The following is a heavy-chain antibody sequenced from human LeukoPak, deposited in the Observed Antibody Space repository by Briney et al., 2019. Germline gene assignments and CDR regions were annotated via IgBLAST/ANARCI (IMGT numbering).Heavy chain of an antibody. J-gene: IGHJ4*02. V-gene: IGHV3-43*01. Sequence: LPGGSLRLSCAASGFTFDDYTMYWVRQAPGKGLEWVSLISWDGGSTYYADSVKGRFTISRDNSKNSLYLQMNSLRTEDTALYYCAKDIGVGYCNGCLFDYWGQGTLVTVSS. CDR1: GFTFDDYT. CDR2: ISWDGGST. CDR3: AKDIGVGYCNGCLFDY. D-gene: IGHD2-15*01.